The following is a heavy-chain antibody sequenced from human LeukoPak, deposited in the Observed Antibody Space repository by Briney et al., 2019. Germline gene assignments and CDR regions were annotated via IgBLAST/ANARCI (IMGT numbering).Heavy chain of an antibody. D-gene: IGHD3-10*01. V-gene: IGHV4-59*08. Sequence: SETLSLTCAVSGGSFSRYSWSWIRQPPGKGLEWIGYIYYSGSTNYNPSLKSRVTISVDTSKNQFSLKLSSVTAADTAVYYCARMVRGVRDYWGQGTLVTVSS. J-gene: IGHJ4*02. CDR3: ARMVRGVRDY. CDR1: GGSFSRYS. CDR2: IYYSGST.